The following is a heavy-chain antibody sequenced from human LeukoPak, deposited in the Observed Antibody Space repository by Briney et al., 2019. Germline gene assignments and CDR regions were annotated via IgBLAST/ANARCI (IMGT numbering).Heavy chain of an antibody. V-gene: IGHV3-23*01. CDR1: GFRFSSYA. CDR3: AKDERNWNYNLASQTYD. J-gene: IGHJ4*02. D-gene: IGHD1-7*01. Sequence: GGSLRLSCAASGFRFSSYAMSWVCQAPGKGLEWVSAISGSGVSTYYADSVKGRFTVSRDNSKNTLYPQMSSLRAEDTAVYYCAKDERNWNYNLASQTYDWGQGTLVTVSS. CDR2: ISGSGVST.